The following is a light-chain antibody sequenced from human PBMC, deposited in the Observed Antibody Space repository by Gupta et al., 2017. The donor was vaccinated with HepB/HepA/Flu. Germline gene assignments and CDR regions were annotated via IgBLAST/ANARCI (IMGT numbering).Light chain of an antibody. CDR3: SSYTRSSTGVV. V-gene: IGLV2-14*03. Sequence: QSALTQPASGSGSPGQSITISWTGTRSDVGGYNYVSWYQQHPGKAPKLMIYDVSNRPSGISNRFSGSKSGNTASLTISGLQAEDEADYYCSSYTRSSTGVVFGGGTKLTVL. CDR1: RSDVGGYNY. CDR2: DVS. J-gene: IGLJ2*01.